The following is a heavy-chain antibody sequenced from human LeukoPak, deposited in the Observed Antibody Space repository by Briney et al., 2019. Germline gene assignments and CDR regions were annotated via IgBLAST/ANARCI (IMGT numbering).Heavy chain of an antibody. D-gene: IGHD5-24*01. J-gene: IGHJ4*02. V-gene: IGHV3-30*01. CDR2: YDETNK. CDR3: ARRSRDGWYFDY. Sequence: YDETNKYYEDSVKGRFTISRDSSKNTLLLQMNSLRAEDTAVYYCARRSRDGWYFDYWGQGTLVTVSS.